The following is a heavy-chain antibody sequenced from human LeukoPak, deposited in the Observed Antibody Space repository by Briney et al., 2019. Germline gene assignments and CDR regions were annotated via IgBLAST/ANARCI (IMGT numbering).Heavy chain of an antibody. D-gene: IGHD5-18*01. CDR2: INPSGGST. J-gene: IGHJ4*02. V-gene: IGHV1-46*01. Sequence: ASVKVSCKASGYTFSNYYMHWVRQAPGQGLEWMGIINPSGGSTSYPQRFQRRVTMTRDPSTSTVYMELSSLTSEDTAVYFCVRDQSPRKQLWFFDYWGQGTLVTVSS. CDR3: VRDQSPRKQLWFFDY. CDR1: GYTFSNYY.